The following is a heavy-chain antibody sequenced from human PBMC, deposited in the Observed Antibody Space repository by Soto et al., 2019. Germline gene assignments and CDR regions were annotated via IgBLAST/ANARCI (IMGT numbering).Heavy chain of an antibody. CDR1: GFTVSINY. CDR2: IYSGGST. J-gene: IGHJ6*02. CDR3: ARDDTMIGGPNEYYYYGMDV. Sequence: GGSLRLSCAASGFTVSINYMSWVRQAPGKGMEWVSVIYSGGSTYYADSVNCRFTISRDNSKNTLFLQMNSLRAEDTAVYYCARDDTMIGGPNEYYYYGMDVWGQGTTVTVAS. V-gene: IGHV3-53*05. D-gene: IGHD3-10*01.